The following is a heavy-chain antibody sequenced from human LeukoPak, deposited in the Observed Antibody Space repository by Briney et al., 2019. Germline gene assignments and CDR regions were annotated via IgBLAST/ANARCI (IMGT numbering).Heavy chain of an antibody. D-gene: IGHD4-11*01. CDR2: ISYDGSNK. CDR3: ARGYGNYGY. Sequence: GGSLRLSCAASGFTFSSYGMHWVRQAPGKGLEWVAVISYDGSNKYYADSVKGRFTISRDNAKNSLYLQMNSLRAEDTAVYYCARGYGNYGYWGQGTLVTVSS. CDR1: GFTFSSYG. V-gene: IGHV3-30*03. J-gene: IGHJ4*02.